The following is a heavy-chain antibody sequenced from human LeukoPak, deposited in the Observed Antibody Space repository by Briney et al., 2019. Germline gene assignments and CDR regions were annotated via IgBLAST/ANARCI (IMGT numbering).Heavy chain of an antibody. CDR3: ARDLESSGWYGNFDY. CDR2: INHSGST. J-gene: IGHJ4*02. D-gene: IGHD6-19*01. Sequence: SETLSLTCAVYGGSFSGYYWSWIRQPPGKGLEWIGEINHSGSTNYNPSLKSRVTISVDTSKNQFSLKLSSVTAADTAVYYCARDLESSGWYGNFDYWGQGTLVTVSS. V-gene: IGHV4-34*01. CDR1: GGSFSGYY.